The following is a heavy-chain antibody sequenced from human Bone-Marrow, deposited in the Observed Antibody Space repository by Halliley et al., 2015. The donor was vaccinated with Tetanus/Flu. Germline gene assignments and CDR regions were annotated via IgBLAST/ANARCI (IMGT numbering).Heavy chain of an antibody. CDR1: GDFIGSNDW. V-gene: IGHV4-4*02. D-gene: IGHD3-16*01. J-gene: IGHJ4*02. CDR3: AGVRIGAYEDY. CDR2: IYHSGTT. Sequence: GLVKPSGTLSLSCAVSGDFIGSNDWWSWVRQPPGKGLEWIGEIYHSGTTHYNPSLESRVTISVDKSKKRFSLTLRSVTAADTAIYYCAGVRIGAYEDYWGQGTLVTVSS.